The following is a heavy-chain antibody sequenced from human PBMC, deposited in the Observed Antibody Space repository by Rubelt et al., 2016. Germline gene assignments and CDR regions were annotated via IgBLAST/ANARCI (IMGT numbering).Heavy chain of an antibody. Sequence: EVQLVESGGGLVQPGGSLKLSCAASGFTFSGSAMHWVRQASGKGREWVGRIRSKANRYGKAYAASVKGRLTISRDASKTTAYLQMNSLKTEDTAVYYCNSKDYWGQGTLVTVSS. V-gene: IGHV3-73*02. CDR3: NSKDY. J-gene: IGHJ4*02. CDR2: IRSKANRYGK. CDR1: GFTFSGSA.